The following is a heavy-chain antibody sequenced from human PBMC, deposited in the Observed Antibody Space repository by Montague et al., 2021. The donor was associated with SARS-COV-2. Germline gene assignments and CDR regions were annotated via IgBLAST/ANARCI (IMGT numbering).Heavy chain of an antibody. V-gene: IGHV4-59*02. CDR1: GASVSSSD. D-gene: IGHD5-18*01. Sequence: SETLSLTCTVSGASVSSSDWGWIRQSPGKGLEWIGYFYSVGSTDYNPSLKGRATLSRDTSKNQFSLKVRSVTAADTAVYYCARGNMTADAFDIWGQGTMVTVSS. CDR2: FYSVGST. CDR3: ARGNMTADAFDI. J-gene: IGHJ3*02.